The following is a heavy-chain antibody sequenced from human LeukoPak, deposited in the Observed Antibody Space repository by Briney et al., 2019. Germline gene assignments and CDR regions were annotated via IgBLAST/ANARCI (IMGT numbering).Heavy chain of an antibody. CDR3: ARVPITMVRGVITYYYYMDG. J-gene: IGHJ6*03. Sequence: SVKVSCKASGGTFSSYAISWVRQAPGQGLEWMGGIIPIFGTANYAQKFQGRVTITADKSTSTAYMELSSLRSEDTAVYYYARVPITMVRGVITYYYYMDGWGKGTTVTVSS. V-gene: IGHV1-69*06. CDR2: IIPIFGTA. CDR1: GGTFSSYA. D-gene: IGHD3-10*01.